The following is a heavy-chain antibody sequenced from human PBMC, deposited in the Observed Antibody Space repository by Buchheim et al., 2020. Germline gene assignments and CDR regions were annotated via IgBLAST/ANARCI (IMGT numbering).Heavy chain of an antibody. Sequence: QLQLQESGPGLVKPSETLSLTCTVSGGSISSSSYYWGWIRQPPGKGLEWIGSIYYSGSTYYNPSLKSRVTISVDKSKNQLSLKLSSVTAADTAVYYCARRDGYSYGLYYYYGMDVWGQGTT. CDR3: ARRDGYSYGLYYYYGMDV. V-gene: IGHV4-39*01. CDR1: GGSISSSSYY. D-gene: IGHD5-18*01. J-gene: IGHJ6*02. CDR2: IYYSGST.